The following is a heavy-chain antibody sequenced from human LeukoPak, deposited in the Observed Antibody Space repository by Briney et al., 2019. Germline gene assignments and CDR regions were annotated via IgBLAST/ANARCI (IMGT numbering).Heavy chain of an antibody. CDR3: ARVTAQTLTTYGFDP. D-gene: IGHD2-21*02. Sequence: SETLSLTCTVSGGSISGCYCWIRQPPGKGLEWIGYISYTGNTNYSPSLKSRVTMSVDTSKNQLSLDLSSVTAADTAVYYCARVTAQTLTTYGFDPWGQGTLVTVSS. CDR1: GGSISGCY. V-gene: IGHV4-59*01. J-gene: IGHJ5*02. CDR2: ISYTGNT.